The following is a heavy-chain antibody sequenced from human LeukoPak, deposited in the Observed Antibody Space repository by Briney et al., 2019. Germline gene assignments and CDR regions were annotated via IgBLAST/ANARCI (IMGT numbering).Heavy chain of an antibody. CDR1: GFTFSSYA. V-gene: IGHV3-64D*09. CDR2: ISRDGAST. Sequence: GGSLRLSCSASGFTFSSYAMHWVRQAPDKGLEYVSTISRDGASTNYADSVKGRFTISRDNSKNTLYLQMSSLRAEDTAVYYGVKGGGGGGRAFDIWGQGTMVTVSS. CDR3: VKGGGGGGRAFDI. D-gene: IGHD2-15*01. J-gene: IGHJ3*02.